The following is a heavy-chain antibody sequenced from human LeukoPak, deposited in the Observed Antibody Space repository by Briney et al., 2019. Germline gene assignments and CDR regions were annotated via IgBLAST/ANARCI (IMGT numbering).Heavy chain of an antibody. J-gene: IGHJ4*02. V-gene: IGHV1-69*13. CDR1: GGTFSSYA. CDR2: IIPIFGTT. Sequence: SVKVSCKASGGTFSSYAISWVRQAPGQGLEWMGGIIPIFGTTNYAQKFQGRVTITADESTGTAYMELSSLRSEDTAVYYCARASRGTYCSSTSCSLDYWGQGTLVTVSS. CDR3: ARASRGTYCSSTSCSLDY. D-gene: IGHD2-2*01.